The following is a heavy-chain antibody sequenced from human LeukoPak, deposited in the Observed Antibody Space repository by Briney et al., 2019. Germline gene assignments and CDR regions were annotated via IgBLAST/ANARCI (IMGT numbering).Heavy chain of an antibody. Sequence: GGSLRLSCAASGFTFSSYWMNWVRQAPGKGLEWVAVISYDGSNKYYADSVKGRFTISRDNSKNTLYLQMNSLRAEDTAVYYCAKAGFGTVLYYFDYWGQGTLVTVSS. D-gene: IGHD1-7*01. CDR3: AKAGFGTVLYYFDY. V-gene: IGHV3-30*18. CDR2: ISYDGSNK. J-gene: IGHJ4*02. CDR1: GFTFSSYW.